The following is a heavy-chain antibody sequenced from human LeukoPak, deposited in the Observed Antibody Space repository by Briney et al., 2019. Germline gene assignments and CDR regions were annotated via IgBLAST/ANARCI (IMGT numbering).Heavy chain of an antibody. CDR1: GYTFTSYW. Sequence: GESLKISCKGSGYTFTSYWIGLVRQMPGKGLEWMGIIYPGDSDTTYSPSFQGQVTLSADTSISTAYLQWNSLEASDTAIYFCARRFVGYAFDIWGQGTMVTVSS. CDR3: ARRFVGYAFDI. V-gene: IGHV5-51*01. J-gene: IGHJ3*02. D-gene: IGHD1-26*01. CDR2: IYPGDSDT.